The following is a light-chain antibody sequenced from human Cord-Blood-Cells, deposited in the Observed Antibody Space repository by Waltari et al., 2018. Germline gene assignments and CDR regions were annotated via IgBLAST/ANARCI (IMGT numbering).Light chain of an antibody. J-gene: IGLJ1*01. Sequence: QSALTQPRPVSGSPGQSVTISCTGTSSDVGGYNYVSWYQQHPGKAPTLMIYDVSQRPSGVPDRFSGSKSGNTASLTISGLQAEDEADYYCCSYAGSYTYVFGTGTKVTVL. CDR1: SSDVGGYNY. CDR2: DVS. V-gene: IGLV2-11*01. CDR3: CSYAGSYTYV.